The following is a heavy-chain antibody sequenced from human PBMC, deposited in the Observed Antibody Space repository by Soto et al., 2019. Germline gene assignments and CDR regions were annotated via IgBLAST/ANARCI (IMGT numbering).Heavy chain of an antibody. V-gene: IGHV4-31*03. CDR2: IYYRGTT. J-gene: IGHJ5*01. CDR1: GGSISTGVWY. Sequence: QVQLQESGPGLVKPSQTLSLTCSVSGGSISTGVWYWSWVREHPGKGLEWIGDIYYRGTTSYKPSLGSRVTISRDTSKNPVSLKVNSVTAADTAVYYGARVSACGTRWFDSWGQGIRVTVSS. CDR3: ARVSACGTRWFDS. D-gene: IGHD6-13*01.